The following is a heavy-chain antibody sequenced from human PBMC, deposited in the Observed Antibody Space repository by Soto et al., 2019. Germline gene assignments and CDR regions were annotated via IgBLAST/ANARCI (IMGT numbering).Heavy chain of an antibody. CDR2: IIPIFGTA. CDR1: GGTFSSYA. D-gene: IGHD3-3*01. CDR3: ARESKRITIFGVGITGPFDY. J-gene: IGHJ4*02. V-gene: IGHV1-69*13. Sequence: SVKVSCKASGGTFSSYAISWVRQAPGQGLEWMGGIIPIFGTANYAQKFQGRVTITADESTSTAYMELSSLRSEDTAVYYCARESKRITIFGVGITGPFDYWGQGTLVTVYS.